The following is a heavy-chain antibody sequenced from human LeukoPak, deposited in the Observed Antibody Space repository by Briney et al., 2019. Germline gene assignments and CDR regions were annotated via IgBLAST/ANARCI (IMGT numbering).Heavy chain of an antibody. V-gene: IGHV3-33*01. Sequence: PGGSLRLSCAASGFTFSSYGMHWVRQAPGKGLEWVAVICYDGSNKYYADSVKGRFTISRDNSKNTLYLQMNSLRAEDTAVYYCARDAGSSSWYDHLYFDYWGQGTLVTVSS. CDR1: GFTFSSYG. D-gene: IGHD6-13*01. CDR2: ICYDGSNK. CDR3: ARDAGSSSWYDHLYFDY. J-gene: IGHJ4*02.